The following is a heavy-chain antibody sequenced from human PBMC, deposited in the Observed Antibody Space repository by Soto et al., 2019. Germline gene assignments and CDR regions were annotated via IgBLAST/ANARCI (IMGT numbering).Heavy chain of an antibody. D-gene: IGHD4-17*01. CDR1: GYTFTSYG. V-gene: IGHV1-18*01. J-gene: IGHJ6*02. Sequence: ASVKVSCKASGYTFTSYGISWVRQAPGQGLEWMGWISIYNGNTNYAQKLQGRVTMTTDTSTSTAYMELRSLRSDDTAVYYCARDVRSHDYGHYYYGMDVWGQGTTVTVS. CDR3: ARDVRSHDYGHYYYGMDV. CDR2: ISIYNGNT.